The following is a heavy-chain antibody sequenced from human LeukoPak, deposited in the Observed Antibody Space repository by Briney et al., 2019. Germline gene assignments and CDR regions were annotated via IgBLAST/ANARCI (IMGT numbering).Heavy chain of an antibody. CDR1: GFTFSSYG. CDR3: AKAGLLGEISGYLDGN. V-gene: IGHV3-30*18. D-gene: IGHD3-22*01. J-gene: IGHJ4*02. CDR2: ISYDGSNK. Sequence: GGSLRLSCAASGFTFSSYGMHWVRQAPGKGLEWVAVISYDGSNKYYADSVKGRFTISRDNSKNTLYLEMKSLRAEDTAVYFCAKAGLLGEISGYLDGNWGQGTLVTVSS.